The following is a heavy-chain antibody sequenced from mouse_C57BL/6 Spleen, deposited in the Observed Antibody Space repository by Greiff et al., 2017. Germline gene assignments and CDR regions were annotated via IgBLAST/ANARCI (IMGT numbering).Heavy chain of an antibody. J-gene: IGHJ2*01. CDR1: GFTFSNYW. V-gene: IGHV6-3*01. D-gene: IGHD1-1*01. Sequence: EVKVEESGGGLVQPGGSMKLSCVASGFTFSNYWMNWVRQSPEKGLEWVAQISLKSDNYATHYAESVKGRFTITSDDSKSSVYLQMNNLRAEDTGIYYCTRDYYAFYFDYWGQGTTLTVSS. CDR2: ISLKSDNYAT. CDR3: TRDYYAFYFDY.